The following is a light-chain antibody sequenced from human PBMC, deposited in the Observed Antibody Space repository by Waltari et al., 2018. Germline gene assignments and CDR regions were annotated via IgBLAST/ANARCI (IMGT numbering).Light chain of an antibody. J-gene: IGLJ3*02. CDR2: DVS. CDR3: CSYAGRATWA. V-gene: IGLV2-11*01. Sequence: QSALTQPRSVSGSPGHSLTISCTGTSSDVGGYDYVSWYQQYPGKAPKLVIYDVSKRPSGVPDRFSGSKSSNTASLTISGLQAEDEADYNCCSYAGRATWAFGGGTKLTVL. CDR1: SSDVGGYDY.